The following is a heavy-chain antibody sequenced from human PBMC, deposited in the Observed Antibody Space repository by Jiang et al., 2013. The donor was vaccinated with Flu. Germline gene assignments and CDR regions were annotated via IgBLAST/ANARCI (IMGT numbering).Heavy chain of an antibody. CDR3: ARRRGYYDSSGRVFDI. V-gene: IGHV4-34*01. CDR1: GGSFSGYY. Sequence: LLKPSETLSLTCAVYGGSFSGYYWSWIRQPPGKGLEWIGEINHSGSTNYNPSLKSRVTISVDTSKNQFSLKLSSVTAADTAVYYCARRRGYYDSSGRVFDIWGQGTMVTVSS. CDR2: INHSGST. J-gene: IGHJ3*02. D-gene: IGHD3-22*01.